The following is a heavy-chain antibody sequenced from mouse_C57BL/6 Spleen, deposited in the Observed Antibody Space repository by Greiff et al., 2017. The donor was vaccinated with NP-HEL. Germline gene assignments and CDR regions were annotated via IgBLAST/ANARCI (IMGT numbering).Heavy chain of an antibody. CDR1: GYAFSSSW. J-gene: IGHJ4*01. CDR2: IYPGDGDT. Sequence: QVQLQQSGPELVKPWASVKISCKASGYAFSSSWMNWVKQRPGKGLEWIGRIYPGDGDTNYNGKFKGKATLTADKSSSTAYMQLSSLTSEDSAVYFCARTGTIGYAMDYWGQGTSVTVSS. D-gene: IGHD4-1*01. CDR3: ARTGTIGYAMDY. V-gene: IGHV1-82*01.